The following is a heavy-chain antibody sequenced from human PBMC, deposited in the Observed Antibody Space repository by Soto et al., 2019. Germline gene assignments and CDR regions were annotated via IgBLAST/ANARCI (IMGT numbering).Heavy chain of an antibody. D-gene: IGHD3-9*01. CDR1: GGSISSTSYY. Sequence: SETLSLTCTVSGGSISSTSYYWGWVRQPPGKGLEWIGGIFYSGSAYYNPSLKSRVTISVDTSKNQFSLKLSSVTAADTAVYYCARMGLDDTLTGYYFDHWGQGSLVTVSS. CDR3: ARMGLDDTLTGYYFDH. J-gene: IGHJ4*02. V-gene: IGHV4-39*01. CDR2: IFYSGSA.